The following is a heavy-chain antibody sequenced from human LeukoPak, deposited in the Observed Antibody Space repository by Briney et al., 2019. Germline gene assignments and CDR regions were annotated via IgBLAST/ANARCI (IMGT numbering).Heavy chain of an antibody. V-gene: IGHV4-4*02. CDR1: GGSIINSNW. CDR3: ARTPGDYGLDY. J-gene: IGHJ4*02. CDR2: IDHSEST. D-gene: IGHD4-17*01. Sequence: SGTLSLTCAVSGGSIINSNWWSWVRQPPGKGLEWIGEIDHSESTSYNPSLKSRVTMSVDRSQNQFSLRLSTVTAADTAVYYCARTPGDYGLDYWGQETLVTVSS.